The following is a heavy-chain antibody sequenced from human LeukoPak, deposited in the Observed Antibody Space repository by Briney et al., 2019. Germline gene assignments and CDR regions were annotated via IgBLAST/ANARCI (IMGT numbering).Heavy chain of an antibody. Sequence: PGGSLRLSCAASGVTFSDYSMNWVRQAPGKGLEWISYVGISSGNTKYADSVKGRFTISGDSAKNSVFLQMNSLRVEDTAVYYCARDHRYAFDNWGQGTLVTVSS. CDR2: VGISSGNT. J-gene: IGHJ4*02. D-gene: IGHD5-12*01. CDR3: ARDHRYAFDN. CDR1: GVTFSDYS. V-gene: IGHV3-48*04.